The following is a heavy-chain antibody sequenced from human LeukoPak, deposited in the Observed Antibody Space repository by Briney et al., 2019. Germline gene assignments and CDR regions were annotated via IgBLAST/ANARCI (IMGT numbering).Heavy chain of an antibody. D-gene: IGHD4-11*01. CDR2: IYYSGST. Sequence: SETLSLTCTVSGGSISSYYWSWIRQPPGKGLEWIGYIYYSGSTNYNPSLKSRVTISVDMSKNQFSLKLSSVTAADTAVYYCARVAFYSPPYGMDVWGQGTTVTVSS. V-gene: IGHV4-59*01. J-gene: IGHJ6*02. CDR3: ARVAFYSPPYGMDV. CDR1: GGSISSYY.